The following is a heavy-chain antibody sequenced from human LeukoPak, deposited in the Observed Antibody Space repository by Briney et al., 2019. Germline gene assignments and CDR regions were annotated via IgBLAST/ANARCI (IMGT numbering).Heavy chain of an antibody. Sequence: PSETLSLTCTVSGGSISSSSYYWGWIRQPPGKGPEWIASIYYTGTTYYNPSLESRVTISLDTSKNQFSLKLSSVTAADTALYYCAKFHYYDSGSYGFDPWGQGTLVTVSS. CDR1: GGSISSSSYY. CDR2: IYYTGTT. V-gene: IGHV4-39*07. CDR3: AKFHYYDSGSYGFDP. D-gene: IGHD3-10*01. J-gene: IGHJ5*02.